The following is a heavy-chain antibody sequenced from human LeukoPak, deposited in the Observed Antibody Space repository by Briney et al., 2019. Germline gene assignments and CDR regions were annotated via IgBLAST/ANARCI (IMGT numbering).Heavy chain of an antibody. D-gene: IGHD4-23*01. CDR1: GYTFTSYY. CDR3: ARDDSVDENVWWFDP. CDR2: INPTGDST. V-gene: IGHV1-46*01. J-gene: IGHJ5*02. Sequence: ASVKVSCKASGYTFTSYYMHWVRQAPGQGLEWMGLINPTGDSTGYAQKLQGRVTMTRDMSTSTDYLELSSLRSEDTAIYYCARDDSVDENVWWFDPWGQGTLVSVCS.